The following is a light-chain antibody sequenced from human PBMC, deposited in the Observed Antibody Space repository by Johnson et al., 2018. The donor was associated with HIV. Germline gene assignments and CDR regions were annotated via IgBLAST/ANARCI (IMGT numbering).Light chain of an antibody. CDR3: GTWDRSRRAGGF. Sequence: QSVLTQPPSVSAAPGQKVTISCSGSSSNIGNNYVSWYQQLPGTAPKLLISDNNKRPSGIPDRFSGSKSGTSATLGITGLQTGDEADYYCGTWDRSRRAGGFFGTGTKVTVL. V-gene: IGLV1-51*01. CDR2: DNN. CDR1: SSNIGNNY. J-gene: IGLJ1*01.